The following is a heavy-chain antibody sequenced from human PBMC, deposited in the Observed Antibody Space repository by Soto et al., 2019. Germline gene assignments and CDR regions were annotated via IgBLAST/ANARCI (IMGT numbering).Heavy chain of an antibody. CDR2: IYYSGST. D-gene: IGHD3-22*01. CDR3: AREGHYYDSSGYYYRFFFDY. J-gene: IGHJ4*02. V-gene: IGHV4-59*01. Sequence: PSETLSLTCTVSGGSISSYYWSWIRQPPGKGLEWIGYIYYSGSTNYNPSLKSRVTISVDTSKNQFSLKLSSVTAADTAVYYCAREGHYYDSSGYYYRFFFDYWGQGTLVTVSS. CDR1: GGSISSYY.